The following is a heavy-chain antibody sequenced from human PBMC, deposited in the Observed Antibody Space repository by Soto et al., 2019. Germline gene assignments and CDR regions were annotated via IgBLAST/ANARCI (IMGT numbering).Heavy chain of an antibody. CDR2: ISSSSSTI. D-gene: IGHD3-22*01. J-gene: IGHJ4*02. V-gene: IGHV3-48*02. CDR1: GFTFSSYS. Sequence: EVQLVESGGGLVQPGGSLRLSCAASGFTFSSYSMTWVRQAPGKGLEWVSYISSSSSTIYYADSVKGRFTISRDNAKNSLYQQMNSLRDEDTAVYYCARDEKDDSSGYYPDYWGQGTLVTVSS. CDR3: ARDEKDDSSGYYPDY.